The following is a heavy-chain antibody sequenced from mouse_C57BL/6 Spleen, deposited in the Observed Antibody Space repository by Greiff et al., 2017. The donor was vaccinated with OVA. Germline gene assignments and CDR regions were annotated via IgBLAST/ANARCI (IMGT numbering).Heavy chain of an antibody. V-gene: IGHV1-59*01. CDR1: GYTFPSYW. J-gene: IGHJ2*01. CDR3: ARWELTGYFDY. D-gene: IGHD4-1*01. Sequence: QVQLQQPGAELVRPGTSVKLSCKASGYTFPSYWMHWVKQRPGQGLEWIGVIDPSDSYTNYNQKFKGKATLTVDTTSSTAYMQLSSLTSEDSAVYYCARWELTGYFDYWGQGTTLTVSS. CDR2: IDPSDSYT.